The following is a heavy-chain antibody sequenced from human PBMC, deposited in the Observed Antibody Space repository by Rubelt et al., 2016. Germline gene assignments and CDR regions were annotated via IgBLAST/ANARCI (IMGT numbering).Heavy chain of an antibody. D-gene: IGHD3-3*01. Sequence: IRQPPGKGLEWIGYIYYSGSTNYNPSLKSRVTISVDTSKNQFSLKLSSVTAADTAVYYCARAVYYDFWSGLARNDYYYYYMDVWGKGTTVTVSS. J-gene: IGHJ6*03. V-gene: IGHV4-59*01. CDR3: ARAVYYDFWSGLARNDYYYYYMDV. CDR2: IYYSGST.